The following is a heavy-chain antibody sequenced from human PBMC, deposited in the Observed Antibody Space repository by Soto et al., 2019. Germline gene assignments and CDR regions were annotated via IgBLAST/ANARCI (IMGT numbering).Heavy chain of an antibody. CDR1: GFTFSSYG. J-gene: IGHJ4*02. V-gene: IGHV3-30*18. CDR2: ISYDGSNK. Sequence: GGSLRLSCAASGFTFSSYGMHWVRQAPGKGLEWVAVISYDGSNKYYADSVKGRFTISRDNSKNTLYLQMNSLRAEDTAVYYCAKDWSPLHTLDYWGQGTLVTVSS. CDR3: AKDWSPLHTLDY.